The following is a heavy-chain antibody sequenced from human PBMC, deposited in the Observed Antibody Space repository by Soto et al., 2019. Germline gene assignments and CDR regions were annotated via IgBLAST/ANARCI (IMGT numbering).Heavy chain of an antibody. CDR3: ARAPSGSYFYLGMDV. CDR1: GGSIGSGGYY. Sequence: QVQLQESGPGLVKPSQTLSLTCTVSGGSIGSGGYYWSWIRQHPGKGLEWIGYIYYSGSTYYNPSLKSRVTISVDTSKNQFSLKLSSVTAADTAVYYCARAPSGSYFYLGMDVWGQGTTVTVSS. D-gene: IGHD1-26*01. J-gene: IGHJ6*02. V-gene: IGHV4-31*03. CDR2: IYYSGST.